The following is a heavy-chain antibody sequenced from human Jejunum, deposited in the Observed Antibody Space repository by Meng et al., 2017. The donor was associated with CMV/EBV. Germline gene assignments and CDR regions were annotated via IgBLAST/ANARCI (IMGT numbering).Heavy chain of an antibody. D-gene: IGHD5/OR15-5a*01. Sequence: CIASGSSLRIYSMSWVRQAPGKGLEWVAYIGTGSTKYYADSLEGRFTVSRDDAKNSLYLQMNSLRGEDTAVYFCVRDPVVSGLDVWGQGTTVTVSS. CDR2: IGTGSTK. J-gene: IGHJ6*02. V-gene: IGHV3-48*04. CDR3: VRDPVVSGLDV. CDR1: GSSLRIYS.